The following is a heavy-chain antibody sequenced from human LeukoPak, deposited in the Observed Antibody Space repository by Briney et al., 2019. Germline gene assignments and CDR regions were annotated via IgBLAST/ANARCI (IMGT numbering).Heavy chain of an antibody. CDR1: GGSISSYY. D-gene: IGHD3-10*01. J-gene: IGHJ4*02. Sequence: SETLSLTCTVSGGSISSYYWGWIRQPPGEGLEWIGSIYYSGSTYYNPSLKSRVTMSVDTSKNHFSLRLSSVTAADTAVYYCARQSDYFYGSGTYYFFDYWGQGTLVTVSS. V-gene: IGHV4-39*01. CDR2: IYYSGST. CDR3: ARQSDYFYGSGTYYFFDY.